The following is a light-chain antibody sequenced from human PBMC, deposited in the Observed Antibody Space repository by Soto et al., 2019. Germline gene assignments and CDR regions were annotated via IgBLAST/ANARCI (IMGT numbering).Light chain of an antibody. CDR3: NSYTSSSTLLF. CDR2: EVS. CDR1: SSDVGGYNY. Sequence: QSVLTQPASVSGSPGQSITISCTGTSSDVGGYNYVSWYQQYPGKAPKLMIYEVSNRPSGVSNRFSGSKSGNTAFLTISGLQAEDEADYYCNSYTSSSTLLFFGGGTKVTVL. J-gene: IGLJ2*01. V-gene: IGLV2-14*01.